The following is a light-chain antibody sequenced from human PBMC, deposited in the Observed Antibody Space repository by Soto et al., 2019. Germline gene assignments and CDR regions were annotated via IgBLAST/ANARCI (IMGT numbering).Light chain of an antibody. CDR1: SGDIGDYNY. J-gene: IGLJ1*01. V-gene: IGLV2-14*01. Sequence: QSVLTQSASESGSPGQSITISCVGTSGDIGDYNYVSWYQQHPGKVPKVIIYDVSNRPSGVSYRFSGTKSGNTASLTVSGLQAEDEADYYCCSYTRSGTLIFGTGTKVTVL. CDR3: CSYTRSGTLI. CDR2: DVS.